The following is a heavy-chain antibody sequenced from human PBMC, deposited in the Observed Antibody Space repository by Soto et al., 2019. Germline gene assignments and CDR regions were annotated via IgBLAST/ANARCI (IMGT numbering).Heavy chain of an antibody. V-gene: IGHV4-59*08. CDR3: ARIPILTGYYYYYYYMDV. CDR1: GGSISSYY. D-gene: IGHD3-9*01. CDR2: IDYSGST. J-gene: IGHJ6*03. Sequence: SETLSLTCTVSGGSISSYYWSWIRQPPGKGLEWSGYIDYSGSTNYNPSLKSRGTISVDTSKNQFSLKLSSLTAADTAVYYCARIPILTGYYYYYYYMDVWGKGTTVTVSS.